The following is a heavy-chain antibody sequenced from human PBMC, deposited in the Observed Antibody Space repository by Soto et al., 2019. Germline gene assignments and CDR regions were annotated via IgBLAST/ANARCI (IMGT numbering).Heavy chain of an antibody. V-gene: IGHV1-3*01. CDR1: GYTFTSYA. Sequence: ASVKVSCKASGYTFTSYAMHWVRQAPGQRLEWMGWINAGNGNTKYSQKFQGRVTITRDTSASTAYMELSSLRSEDTAVYYCARARSVLRYFDWLLRPGNKNAFDIWGQGTMVTGSS. CDR2: INAGNGNT. D-gene: IGHD3-9*01. J-gene: IGHJ3*02. CDR3: ARARSVLRYFDWLLRPGNKNAFDI.